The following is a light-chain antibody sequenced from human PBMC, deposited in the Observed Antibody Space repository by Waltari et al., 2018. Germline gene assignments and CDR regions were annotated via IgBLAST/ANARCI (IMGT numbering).Light chain of an antibody. CDR2: DVS. J-gene: IGLJ1*01. CDR1: SSHVGGYNH. V-gene: IGLV2-14*03. CDR3: SSYTSTSTSCV. Sequence: QSALTQPASVSGSPGQSITISCTGTSSHVGGYNHASWYQQHPAKAPKLMIFDVSNRPSGVSNRFSGSKSGNTASLTISGLQAEDEADYYCSSYTSTSTSCVFGTGTKVTVL.